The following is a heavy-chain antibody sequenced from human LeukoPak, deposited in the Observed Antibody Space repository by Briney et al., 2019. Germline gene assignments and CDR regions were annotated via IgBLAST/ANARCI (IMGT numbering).Heavy chain of an antibody. CDR2: IYFSGTT. CDR3: ARRDIVATIST. D-gene: IGHD5-12*01. Sequence: SETLSLTCSVSGDSTAGRYWSWIRQPPGKGLEWIGSIYFSGTTFYNPSLKSRVTISVDTSKNQFSLKLSSVTAADTAVYYCARRDIVATISTWGQGTLVTVSS. V-gene: IGHV4-39*01. J-gene: IGHJ4*02. CDR1: GDSTAGRY.